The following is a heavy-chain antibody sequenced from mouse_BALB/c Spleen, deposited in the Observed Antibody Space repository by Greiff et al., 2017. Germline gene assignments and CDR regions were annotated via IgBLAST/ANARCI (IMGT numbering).Heavy chain of an antibody. CDR3: ARDDPQLHWFAY. D-gene: IGHD1-1*01. CDR2: SRNKANDYTT. Sequence: EVMLVESGGGLVQPGGSLRLSCATSGFTFSAFYMAWVRPPPGKRLEWIAASRNKANDYTTEYSVSVKGRFIDTRDTSQSILYLHMNALRAEDTAINYCARDDPQLHWFAYWGQGTLVTVSA. CDR1: GFTFSAFY. V-gene: IGHV7-1*02. J-gene: IGHJ3*01.